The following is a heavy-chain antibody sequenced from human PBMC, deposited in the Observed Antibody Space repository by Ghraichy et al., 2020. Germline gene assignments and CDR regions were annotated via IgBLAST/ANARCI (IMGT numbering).Heavy chain of an antibody. D-gene: IGHD3-22*01. CDR2: IDWDDDK. V-gene: IGHV2-70*04. J-gene: IGHJ4*02. CDR3: ARLRGYYDSSGYYYYFDY. CDR1: GFSLSTSGMR. Sequence: SGPTLVKPTQTLTLTCTFSGFSLSTSGMRVSWIRQPPGKALEWLARIDWDDDKFYSTSLKTRLTISKDTSKNQVVLTMTNMDPVDTATYYCARLRGYYDSSGYYYYFDYWGQGTLVTVSS.